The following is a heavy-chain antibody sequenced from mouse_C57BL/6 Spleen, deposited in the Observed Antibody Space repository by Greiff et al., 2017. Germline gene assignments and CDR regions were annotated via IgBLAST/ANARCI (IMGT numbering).Heavy chain of an antibody. D-gene: IGHD2-3*01. J-gene: IGHJ3*01. Sequence: VQLKQSGAELVKPGASVKLSCTASGFNIKDYYMHWVKQRTEQGLEWIGRIDPEDGETYYAPKFQGKATITADTSSNTAYLQLSSLASEDTAVYYCAGLYDGYYGACWGQGTLVTVSA. V-gene: IGHV14-2*01. CDR1: GFNIKDYY. CDR3: AGLYDGYYGAC. CDR2: IDPEDGET.